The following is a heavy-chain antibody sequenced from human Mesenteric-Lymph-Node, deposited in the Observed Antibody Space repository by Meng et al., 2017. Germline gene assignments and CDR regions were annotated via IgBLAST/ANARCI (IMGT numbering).Heavy chain of an antibody. CDR1: GFTGSSNE. CDR3: SNTYCSGGGCARRTET. J-gene: IGHJ5*02. D-gene: IGHD2-15*01. V-gene: IGHV3-23*01. CDR2: ISGDGRT. Sequence: GESLKISCAASGFTGSSNEMSWVRQPPGKGPEWVSSISGDGRTYYADSVKGRFTISRDNSKNTVYLQMNSLRADDTAVYYWSNTYCSGGGCARRTETWGQGTLVTVSS.